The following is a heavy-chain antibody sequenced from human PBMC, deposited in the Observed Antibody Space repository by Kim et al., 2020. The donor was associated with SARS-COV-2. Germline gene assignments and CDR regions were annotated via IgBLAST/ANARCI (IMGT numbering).Heavy chain of an antibody. CDR1: GFTFSSYA. V-gene: IGHV3-23*01. J-gene: IGHJ5*02. D-gene: IGHD3-10*01. Sequence: GGSLRLSCAASGFTFSSYAMSWVRQAPGKGLEWVSAISGSGGSTYYADSVKGRFTISRDNSKNTLYLQMNSLRAEDTAVYYCARARDAMVRGVIITYGAWFDPWGQGTLVTVSS. CDR2: ISGSGGST. CDR3: ARARDAMVRGVIITYGAWFDP.